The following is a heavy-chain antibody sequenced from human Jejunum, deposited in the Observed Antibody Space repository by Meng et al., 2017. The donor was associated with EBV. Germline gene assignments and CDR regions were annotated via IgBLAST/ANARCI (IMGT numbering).Heavy chain of an antibody. Sequence: QMEREESAQGRVKPSQTLPLTCAVSGDSITRGAYLWSWIRQPPGKGLEWIGNIYHIGSTYYNPSLKSRVTISVDRSKNQFSLKLTSVTAADTAVYYCARGGPDFGDYVPFDYWGQGTLVTVSS. CDR3: ARGGPDFGDYVPFDY. V-gene: IGHV4-30-2*01. J-gene: IGHJ4*02. CDR2: IYHIGST. D-gene: IGHD4-17*01. CDR1: GDSITRGAYL.